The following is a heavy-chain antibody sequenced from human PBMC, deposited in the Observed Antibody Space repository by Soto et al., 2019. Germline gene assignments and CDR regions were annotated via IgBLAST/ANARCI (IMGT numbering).Heavy chain of an antibody. Sequence: QVQLVESGGGLVKPGGSLRLSCAASGFTFSDYYMSWIRQAPGKGLEWVAYISSSSSYTNYEDSVKGRFTISRDNSKNALYLQMNRLRAEDTAVYYCARVAWNDDAFDIWGQGTIVTVSS. CDR2: ISSSSSYT. CDR1: GFTFSDYY. CDR3: ARVAWNDDAFDI. V-gene: IGHV3-11*05. J-gene: IGHJ3*02. D-gene: IGHD1-1*01.